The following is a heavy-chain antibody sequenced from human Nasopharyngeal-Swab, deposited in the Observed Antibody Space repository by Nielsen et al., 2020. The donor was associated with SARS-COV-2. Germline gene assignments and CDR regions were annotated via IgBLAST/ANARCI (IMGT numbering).Heavy chain of an antibody. CDR3: AKELHSTHAFDF. V-gene: IGHV4-4*02. Sequence: SETLSLTCVVYGGSITSSNYWSCVRQSPGKGLGWGADIYHTGDTYINPSISKRVTILDDKSNNQFSLKLSSVTAADTAVYFCAKELHSTHAFDFWGQGTMVTVSS. J-gene: IGHJ3*01. CDR2: IYHTGDT. CDR1: GGSITSSNY.